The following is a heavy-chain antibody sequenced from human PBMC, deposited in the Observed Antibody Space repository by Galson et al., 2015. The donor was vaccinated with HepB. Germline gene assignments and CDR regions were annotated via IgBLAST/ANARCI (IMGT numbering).Heavy chain of an antibody. CDR2: ISYDGRNE. CDR3: AARVDIVATIRETGYYYMDV. J-gene: IGHJ6*03. CDR1: GFTFNIYG. D-gene: IGHD5-12*01. Sequence: SLRLSCAASGFTFNIYGMHWVRQAPGKGLEWVAGISYDGRNEYYADSVKGRFTISRDNSKDTLYLQMNSLRSEDTAVYYCAARVDIVATIRETGYYYMDVWGKGTTVTVSS. V-gene: IGHV3-30*03.